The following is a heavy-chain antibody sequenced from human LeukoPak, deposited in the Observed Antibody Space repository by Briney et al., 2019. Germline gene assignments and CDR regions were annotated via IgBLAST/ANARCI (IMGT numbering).Heavy chain of an antibody. CDR1: GFTFSSYG. D-gene: IGHD6-19*01. CDR3: ATERHHQWLALDY. Sequence: GGSLRLSCAASGFTFSSYGMHWVRQAPGKGLEWVVFIRYDGSNKYYADSVKGRFTISRDNSKNTLYLQMNSLRAEDTAVYYCATERHHQWLALDYWGQGTLVTVSS. CDR2: IRYDGSNK. V-gene: IGHV3-30*02. J-gene: IGHJ4*02.